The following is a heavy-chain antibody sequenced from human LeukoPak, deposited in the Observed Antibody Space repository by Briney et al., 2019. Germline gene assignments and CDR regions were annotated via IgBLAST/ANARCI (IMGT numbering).Heavy chain of an antibody. D-gene: IGHD4-17*01. Sequence: GGSLRLSCAASGFTFSNAWMSWVRQAPGKGLEWVGRIKSKTDGGTTDYAAPVKGRFTILRDDSKNTLYLQMNSLKTEDTAVYYCTTHNTDYYYGMDVWGQGTTVTVSS. CDR3: TTHNTDYYYGMDV. V-gene: IGHV3-15*01. J-gene: IGHJ6*02. CDR1: GFTFSNAW. CDR2: IKSKTDGGTT.